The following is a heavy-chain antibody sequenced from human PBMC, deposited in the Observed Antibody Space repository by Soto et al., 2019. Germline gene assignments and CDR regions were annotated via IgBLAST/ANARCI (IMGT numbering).Heavy chain of an antibody. V-gene: IGHV1-69*01. CDR3: VRDRRIYYSDPHDEFVASDYEV. CDR2: FIPIFRTL. D-gene: IGHD3-22*01. Sequence: QVQLIQSEAEVKKPGSSVRVSCTASGGIXGSHGFSWVRQAXXXXXXXXXXFIPIFRTLTYTEKFQARVRIAADESTNTVYLDLSSLTSEDTAVYYCVRDRRIYYSDPHDEFVASDYEVWGQGTMVSVSS. CDR1: GGIXGSHG. J-gene: IGHJ3*01.